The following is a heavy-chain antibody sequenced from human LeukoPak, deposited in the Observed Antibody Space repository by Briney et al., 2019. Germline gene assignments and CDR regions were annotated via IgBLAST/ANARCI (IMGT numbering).Heavy chain of an antibody. V-gene: IGHV1-8*01. Sequence: GASVKVSCKASGYSFTSYDINWVRQATGQGLEWMGWMNPNSGNTGSAQKFQGRVTMTRNTSISTGYMELSNLRSEDTAVYYCARRVAAGGPCMGYWGQGTLVTISS. J-gene: IGHJ4*02. D-gene: IGHD6-13*01. CDR1: GYSFTSYD. CDR3: ARRVAAGGPCMGY. CDR2: MNPNSGNT.